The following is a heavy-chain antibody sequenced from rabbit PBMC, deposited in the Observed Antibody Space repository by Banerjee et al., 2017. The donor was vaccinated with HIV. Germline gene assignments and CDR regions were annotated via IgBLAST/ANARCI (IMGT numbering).Heavy chain of an antibody. CDR1: GFSFSNDYY. V-gene: IGHV1S45*01. CDR3: ARDLAGVIGWNFNL. J-gene: IGHJ4*01. D-gene: IGHD4-1*01. CDR2: IETISSGKI. Sequence: QEQLEESGGDLVKPEGSLTLTCTASGFSFSNDYYVCWVRQAPGKGLEWIACIETISSGKIYYANWAKGRFTISKTSSTTVTLQMTSLTAADTATYFCARDLAGVIGWNFNLWGPGTLVTVS.